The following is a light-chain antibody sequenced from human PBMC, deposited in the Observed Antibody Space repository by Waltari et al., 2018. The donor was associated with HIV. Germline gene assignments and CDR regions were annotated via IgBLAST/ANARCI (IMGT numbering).Light chain of an antibody. CDR2: WAS. Sequence: DIVMTQSPDSLAVSLGERATINCKSSQSVLYNSNNKNYLAWYQQKAGQPPNLLSYWASTREFGVPDRFSGSGSGTDFTLTISSLQAEDVAVYYCQQYYSTPHTFGQGTKLEIK. V-gene: IGKV4-1*01. CDR3: QQYYSTPHT. J-gene: IGKJ2*01. CDR1: QSVLYNSNNKNY.